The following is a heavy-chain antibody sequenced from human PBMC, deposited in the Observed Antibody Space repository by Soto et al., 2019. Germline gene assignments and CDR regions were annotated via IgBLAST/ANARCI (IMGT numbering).Heavy chain of an antibody. CDR3: ARLGGLTEFTGPWYTFEQ. Sequence: SETLSLTCTVTGGSVFSSSSYWAWILQSPGKGLEWIVQIFYNLKTYYSPSLGGRATMSVDSSNNLFSLSLRSLTPPDTALYSCARLGGLTEFTGPWYTFEQWGPGILVTVSS. D-gene: IGHD3-16*01. V-gene: IGHV4-39*01. CDR2: IFYNLKT. J-gene: IGHJ4*02. CDR1: GGSVFSSSSY.